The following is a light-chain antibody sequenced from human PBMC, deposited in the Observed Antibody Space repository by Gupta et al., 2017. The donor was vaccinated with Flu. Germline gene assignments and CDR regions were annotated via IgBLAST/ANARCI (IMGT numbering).Light chain of an antibody. V-gene: IGKV3-15*01. Sequence: ATLSLSPGERATVSCRASQSVGNNIAWYQQKPGQAPRLLIYGASTRATDLPGRFSGRGSGTEFTLTISGLQSEDSALYSCQQYNDWSPLTFG. CDR2: GAS. CDR3: QQYNDWSPLT. J-gene: IGKJ4*01. CDR1: QSVGNN.